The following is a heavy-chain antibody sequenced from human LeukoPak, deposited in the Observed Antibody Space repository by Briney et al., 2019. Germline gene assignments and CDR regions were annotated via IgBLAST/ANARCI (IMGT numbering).Heavy chain of an antibody. D-gene: IGHD6-19*01. CDR3: ATKQWLAPPPDS. Sequence: GGSLRLSCAASGFTFSSYWMHWVRQAPGKGLVWVSRIKSDGSTRYADSVKGRFTVSGDNADNTMFLQMNSVRDEDTAVYYCATKQWLAPPPDSWGQGTPVTVSS. CDR2: IKSDGST. V-gene: IGHV3-74*01. J-gene: IGHJ4*02. CDR1: GFTFSSYW.